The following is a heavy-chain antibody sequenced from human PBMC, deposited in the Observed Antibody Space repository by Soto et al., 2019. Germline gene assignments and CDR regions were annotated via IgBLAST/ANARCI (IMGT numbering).Heavy chain of an antibody. Sequence: EVHLVESGGRMVRPGESLRLSCAASGFNFEEYGMTWVRQAPGKGLEWVAGSNWDGDDTGYADSVQGRFTISRDTDKKFLYLQMNSLRVEDTALYYCARGDIAVAVSSDYWGQGTLVTVSS. CDR3: ARGDIAVAVSSDY. V-gene: IGHV3-20*04. D-gene: IGHD6-19*01. CDR1: GFNFEEYG. J-gene: IGHJ4*02. CDR2: SNWDGDDT.